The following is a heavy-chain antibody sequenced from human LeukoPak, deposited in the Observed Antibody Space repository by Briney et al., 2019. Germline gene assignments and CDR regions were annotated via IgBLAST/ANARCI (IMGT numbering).Heavy chain of an antibody. CDR2: ISSSSSYI. V-gene: IGHV3-21*01. D-gene: IGHD6-19*01. J-gene: IGHJ6*03. CDR1: GFTFDDYG. CDR3: ARGLPEFYSSGWYGPNYYYYYMDV. Sequence: GGSLRLSCAASGFTFDDYGMSWVRQAPGKGLEWVSSISSSSSYIYYADSVKGRFTISRDNAKNSLYLQMNSLRAEDTAVYYCARGLPEFYSSGWYGPNYYYYYMDVWGKGTTVTVSS.